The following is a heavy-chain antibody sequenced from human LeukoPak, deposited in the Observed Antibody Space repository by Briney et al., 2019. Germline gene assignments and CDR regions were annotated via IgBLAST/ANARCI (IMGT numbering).Heavy chain of an antibody. CDR2: ISAYSGNT. V-gene: IGHV1-18*01. CDR1: GYTFTSYG. Sequence: ASVKVSCKASGYTFTSYGISWVRQAPGQGLEWMGWISAYSGNTNYAQKLQGRVTMTTDTSTSTAYMELRSLRSDDTAVYYCARRGEFCSSTSCQIGAFDIWGQGTMVTVSS. J-gene: IGHJ3*02. CDR3: ARRGEFCSSTSCQIGAFDI. D-gene: IGHD2-2*01.